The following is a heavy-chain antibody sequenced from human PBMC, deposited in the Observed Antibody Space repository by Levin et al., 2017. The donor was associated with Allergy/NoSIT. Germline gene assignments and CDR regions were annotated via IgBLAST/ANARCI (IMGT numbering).Heavy chain of an antibody. Sequence: PSETLSLTCAVSGGSISTDNWWSWIRQPPGKGLEWIGEIYRSGDTNHNPSLRSRVTMSVDKSKNHFSLKLSSLPAADTAVYYCATVEGLFCAGVSCSYAFHYWGQGALVTVSS. CDR1: GGSISTDNW. D-gene: IGHD3-9*01. CDR2: IYRSGDT. J-gene: IGHJ4*02. CDR3: ATVEGLFCAGVSCSYAFHY. V-gene: IGHV4-4*02.